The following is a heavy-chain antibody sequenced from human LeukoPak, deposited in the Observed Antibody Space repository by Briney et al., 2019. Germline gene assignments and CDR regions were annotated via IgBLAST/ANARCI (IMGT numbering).Heavy chain of an antibody. D-gene: IGHD3-22*01. V-gene: IGHV4-34*01. CDR2: INHSGST. CDR1: GGSSSGYY. Sequence: SETLSLTCAVYGGSSSGYYWSWIRQPPGKGLEWIGEINHSGSTNYNPSLKSRVTISVDTSKNQFSLKLSSVTAADTAVYYCARVSDYYDSSGYYWYFDLWGRGTLVTVSS. CDR3: ARVSDYYDSSGYYWYFDL. J-gene: IGHJ2*01.